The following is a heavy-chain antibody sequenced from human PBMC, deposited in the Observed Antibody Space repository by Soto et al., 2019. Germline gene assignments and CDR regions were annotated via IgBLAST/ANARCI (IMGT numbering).Heavy chain of an antibody. D-gene: IGHD1-1*01. CDR3: ARGRYGDY. CDR1: GYGFTTYG. Sequence: QVHLVQSGAEVKKPGASVKVSCKGSGYGFTTYGITWVRQAPGQGLEWMAWISAHNGNTNYAQKLQGRVTVNRDTSTSTGYMELRSLRSDDTAVYYCARGRYGDYWGQGALVTVSS. J-gene: IGHJ4*02. V-gene: IGHV1-18*01. CDR2: ISAHNGNT.